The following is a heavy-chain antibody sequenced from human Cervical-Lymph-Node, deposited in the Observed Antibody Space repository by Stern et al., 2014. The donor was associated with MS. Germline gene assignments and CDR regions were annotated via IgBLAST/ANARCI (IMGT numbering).Heavy chain of an antibody. D-gene: IGHD1-26*01. CDR2: IKQDGSEK. CDR3: AREGAGGFDY. J-gene: IGHJ4*02. Sequence: EVQLEESGGDLVQPGGSLRLSCAASGFTFSSYWMSWVRQAPGKVLEWVANIKQDGSEKSYVDSVKGRFTISRDNAKNSVYLQMNSLRAEDTAVYYCAREGAGGFDYWGQGTLVTVSS. CDR1: GFTFSSYW. V-gene: IGHV3-7*01.